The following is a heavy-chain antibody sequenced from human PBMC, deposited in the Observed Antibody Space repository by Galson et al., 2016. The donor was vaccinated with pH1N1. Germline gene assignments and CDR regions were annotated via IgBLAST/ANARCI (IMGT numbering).Heavy chain of an antibody. CDR2: ISSSGGTT. CDR3: AISHINYFDTSGSSFPNDY. D-gene: IGHD3-22*01. CDR1: GITFSNYA. Sequence: SLRLSCAASGITFSNYAVSWVRQAPGKGLEWVSTISSSGGTTYYADFVKGRFTISRDNSKNTLFVQMNSLRAEDTAVYYCAISHINYFDTSGSSFPNDYWGRGTLVIVSS. V-gene: IGHV3-23*01. J-gene: IGHJ4*02.